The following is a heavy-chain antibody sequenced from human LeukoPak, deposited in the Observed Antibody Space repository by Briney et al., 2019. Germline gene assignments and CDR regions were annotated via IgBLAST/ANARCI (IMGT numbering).Heavy chain of an antibody. CDR2: IYHSGST. D-gene: IGHD1-1*01. V-gene: IGHV4-4*02. J-gene: IGHJ3*02. Sequence: SETLSLTCAVSGGSISSSNWWSWVRQPPGKGLEWIGEIYHSGSTNYNPSLKSRVTISVDKSKNQFSLKLSSVTAADTAVYYCARSLNDRLLSKHAFDIWGQGTMVTVSS. CDR3: ARSLNDRLLSKHAFDI. CDR1: GGSISSSNW.